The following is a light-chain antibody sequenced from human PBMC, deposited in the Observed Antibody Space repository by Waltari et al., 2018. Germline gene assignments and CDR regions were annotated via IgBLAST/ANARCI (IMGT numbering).Light chain of an antibody. CDR2: YAS. CDR1: QDINSD. J-gene: IGKJ5*01. CDR3: QHFKTYPIT. Sequence: AIQLTQSPSSLSASVGDRVTIACRASQDINSDLAWYQQKPGKAPKLLIYYASRCQSGVPSRFSGSGSGTDFTLTISSLQPEDFATYHCQHFKTYPITFGQGTRLEIK. V-gene: IGKV1-13*02.